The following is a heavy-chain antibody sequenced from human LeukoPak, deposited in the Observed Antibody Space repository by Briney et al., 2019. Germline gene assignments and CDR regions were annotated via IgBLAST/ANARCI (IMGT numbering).Heavy chain of an antibody. Sequence: ASVKVSCKASGYTFTSYGISWVRQAPGQGLEWMGIINPSGGSTSYAQKFQGRVTLTRDMSTSTVYMELSSLRSEDTAMYYCARDLVNYYDSSGYYPRGDRRYFDLWGRGTLVTVSS. D-gene: IGHD3-22*01. CDR1: GYTFTSYG. J-gene: IGHJ2*01. CDR2: INPSGGST. V-gene: IGHV1-46*01. CDR3: ARDLVNYYDSSGYYPRGDRRYFDL.